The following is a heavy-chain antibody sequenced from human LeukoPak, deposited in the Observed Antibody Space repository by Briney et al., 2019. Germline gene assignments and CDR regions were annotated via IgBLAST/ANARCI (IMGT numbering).Heavy chain of an antibody. Sequence: ASVKVSCKASGYTFTSYDINWVRQATGQGLEWMGWMNPNSGNTGYAQKFQGRVTMTRNTSISTAYMELSSLRSEDTAVYYCAKWGTPGIEADVTHLDYWGQGTLVTVSS. D-gene: IGHD6-13*01. CDR1: GYTFTSYD. CDR3: AKWGTPGIEADVTHLDY. V-gene: IGHV1-8*01. CDR2: MNPNSGNT. J-gene: IGHJ4*02.